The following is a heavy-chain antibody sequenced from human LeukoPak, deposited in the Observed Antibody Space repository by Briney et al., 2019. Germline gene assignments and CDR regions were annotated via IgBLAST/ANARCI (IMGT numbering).Heavy chain of an antibody. V-gene: IGHV4-34*01. CDR3: AAYSYGYLYYFDY. D-gene: IGHD5-18*01. CDR1: GGSFSGYY. Sequence: SETLSLTCAVYGGSFSGYYWSWIRQPPGKGLEWIGEINHSGSTNYNPSLKSRVTISVDTSKNQFSLKLSSVTATDTAVYYCAAYSYGYLYYFDYWGQGTLVTVSS. CDR2: INHSGST. J-gene: IGHJ4*02.